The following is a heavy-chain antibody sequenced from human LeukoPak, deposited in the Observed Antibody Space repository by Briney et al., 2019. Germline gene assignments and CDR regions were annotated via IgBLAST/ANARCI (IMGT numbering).Heavy chain of an antibody. V-gene: IGHV1-18*01. Sequence: ASVKVSCTASGYTFTSYGISWVRQAPGQGLEWMGWISAYNGNTNYAQKLQGRVTMTTDTSTSTAYMELRSLRSDDTAVYYCARSPIYGSGTTYSDFDYWGQGTLVTVSS. CDR3: ARSPIYGSGTTYSDFDY. D-gene: IGHD3-10*01. CDR1: GYTFTSYG. J-gene: IGHJ4*02. CDR2: ISAYNGNT.